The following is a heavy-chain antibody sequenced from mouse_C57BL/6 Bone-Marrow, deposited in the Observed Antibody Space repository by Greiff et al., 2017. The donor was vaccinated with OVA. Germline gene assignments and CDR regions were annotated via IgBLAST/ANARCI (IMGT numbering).Heavy chain of an antibody. Sequence: VKVVESGAELVRPGASVTLSCKASGYTFTDYEMHWVKQTPVHGLEWIGAIDPETGGTAYNQKFKGKGILTADKSSSTAYMELRSLTSEDSAVYYGTRSYSNYGDVDYWGQGTTLTVSS. D-gene: IGHD2-5*01. V-gene: IGHV1-15*01. CDR2: IDPETGGT. CDR3: TRSYSNYGDVDY. J-gene: IGHJ2*01. CDR1: GYTFTDYE.